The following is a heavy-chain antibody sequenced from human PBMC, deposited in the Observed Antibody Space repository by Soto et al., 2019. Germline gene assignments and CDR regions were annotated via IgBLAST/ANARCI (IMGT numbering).Heavy chain of an antibody. CDR2: IVYSGST. J-gene: IGHJ4*02. CDR3: VRRSYNWNHRPYAEIDN. CDR1: GGSISSCNFY. Sequence: QLQLQESGPGLVKPSETLSLTCTVSGGSISSCNFYWGWGRQPPGKGLGWMGSIVYSGSTNYQTSLESRFSLSEDSAKNQFTRRVNSVPAADTAVYYCVRRSYNWNHRPYAEIDNSGPGTLVPVSS. D-gene: IGHD1-20*01. V-gene: IGHV4-39*01.